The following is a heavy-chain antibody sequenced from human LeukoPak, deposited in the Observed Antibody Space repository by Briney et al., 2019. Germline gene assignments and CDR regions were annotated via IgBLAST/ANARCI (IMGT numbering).Heavy chain of an antibody. CDR2: ISSSSSYI. CDR1: GFTFSSYS. Sequence: GSLRLTCAASGFTFSSYSMNWVRQAPGKGLEWVSSISSSSSYIYYADSVKGRFTISRDNAKNSLYLQMNSLRAEDTAVYYCARDIVGATKVGYWGQGTLVTVSP. V-gene: IGHV3-21*01. J-gene: IGHJ4*02. D-gene: IGHD1-26*01. CDR3: ARDIVGATKVGY.